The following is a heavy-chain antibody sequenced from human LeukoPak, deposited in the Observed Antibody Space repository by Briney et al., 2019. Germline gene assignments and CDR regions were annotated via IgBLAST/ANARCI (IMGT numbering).Heavy chain of an antibody. CDR2: IYYSGST. CDR1: GGSISSYY. V-gene: IGHV4-59*12. J-gene: IGHJ4*02. Sequence: SETLSLTCTVSGGSISSYYWSWIRQPPGKGLEWIGYIYYSGSTNYNPSLKSRVTISVDTSKNQFSLKLSSVTAADTAVYYCARLNYGSGSYYPGGEDYWGQGTLVTVSS. D-gene: IGHD3-10*01. CDR3: ARLNYGSGSYYPGGEDY.